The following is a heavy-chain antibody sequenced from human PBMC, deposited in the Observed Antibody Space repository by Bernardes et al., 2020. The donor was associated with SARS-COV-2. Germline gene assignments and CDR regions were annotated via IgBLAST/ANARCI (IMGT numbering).Heavy chain of an antibody. Sequence: GGSLRLLCAACGFSFSSYGMHWVRQAPGKGLEWVAVIWYVGSNKYYADSVKGRFTIPRDNSKNTLYLQMNSLRAEDTAVYYCARDSFYYDFWSGYYPPYYYYGMDVWGQGTTVTVSS. J-gene: IGHJ6*02. CDR3: ARDSFYYDFWSGYYPPYYYYGMDV. CDR2: IWYVGSNK. V-gene: IGHV3-33*01. CDR1: GFSFSSYG. D-gene: IGHD3-3*01.